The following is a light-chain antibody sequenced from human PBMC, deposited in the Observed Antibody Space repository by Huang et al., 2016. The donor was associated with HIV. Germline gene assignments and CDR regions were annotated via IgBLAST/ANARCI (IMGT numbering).Light chain of an antibody. J-gene: IGKJ5*01. CDR1: QSVSSY. V-gene: IGKV3-11*01. CDR3: QQRSNWPPA. CDR2: DAY. Sequence: EIVLTQSPATLSLSPGERATLSCRASQSVSSYLAWYQQKPGQAPRLLVYDAYKRAAGIPARFSGSGSGTDFTLTISSLEPEDFAVYYCQQRSNWPPAFGQGTRLEMK.